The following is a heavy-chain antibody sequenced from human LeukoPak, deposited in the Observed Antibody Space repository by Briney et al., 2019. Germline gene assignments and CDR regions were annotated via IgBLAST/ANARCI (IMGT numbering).Heavy chain of an antibody. J-gene: IGHJ4*02. CDR2: VHNVGST. Sequence: SETLSLTCTVSGVSSTNGIYYWAWIRQSPGKGLEWIGSVHNVGSTYYNLSLRSRVTMSIDTSKNQFSLRLNSVTAADTAVYYCARHAEYNSGWHFYLDHWGQGILVTVSS. CDR1: GVSSTNGIYY. D-gene: IGHD6-19*01. CDR3: ARHAEYNSGWHFYLDH. V-gene: IGHV4-39*01.